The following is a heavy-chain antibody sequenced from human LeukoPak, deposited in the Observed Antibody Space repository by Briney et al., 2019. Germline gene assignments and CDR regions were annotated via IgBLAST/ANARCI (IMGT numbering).Heavy chain of an antibody. CDR1: GFTFSSYA. CDR2: ISGSGGST. CDR3: AKRAYCSGGSCYSPGEYYYYGMDV. D-gene: IGHD2-15*01. V-gene: IGHV3-23*01. J-gene: IGHJ6*02. Sequence: SGGSLRLSCAVSGFTFSSYAMSWVRQAPGKGLEWVSAISGSGGSTYYADSVKGRFTISRDNSKNTLYLQMNSLRAEDTAVYYCAKRAYCSGGSCYSPGEYYYYGMDVWGQGTTVTVSS.